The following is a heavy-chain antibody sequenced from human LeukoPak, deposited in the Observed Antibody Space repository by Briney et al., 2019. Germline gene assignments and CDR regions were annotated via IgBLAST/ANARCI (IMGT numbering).Heavy chain of an antibody. CDR3: ARDDFEYSVHYGMDV. V-gene: IGHV4-39*07. CDR1: GGSISSSGYY. CDR2: IYYSGAT. D-gene: IGHD3-9*01. Sequence: SETLSLTCTVSGGSISSSGYYWGWIRQPPGKGLEWIGSIYYSGATYYNPSLQSRVTMSVDTSKNQISLRLRFVTAADTAVYYCARDDFEYSVHYGMDVWGQGTAVTVSS. J-gene: IGHJ6*02.